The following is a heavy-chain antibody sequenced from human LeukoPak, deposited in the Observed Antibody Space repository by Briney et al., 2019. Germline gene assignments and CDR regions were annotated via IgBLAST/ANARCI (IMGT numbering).Heavy chain of an antibody. CDR2: ISSSSSTI. D-gene: IGHD2-15*01. J-gene: IGHJ6*03. CDR1: GFTFSSYS. Sequence: GGSLRLSCAASGFTFSSYSMNWVRQAPGKGLEWVSYISSSSSTIYYADSAKGRFTISRDNAKNSLYLQMNSLRAEDTAVYYCARDRYCSGGSCYFGHYYYYMDVWGKGTTVTVSS. V-gene: IGHV3-48*01. CDR3: ARDRYCSGGSCYFGHYYYYMDV.